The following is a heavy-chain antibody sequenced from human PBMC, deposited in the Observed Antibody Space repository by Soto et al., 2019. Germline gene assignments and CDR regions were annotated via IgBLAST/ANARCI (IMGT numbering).Heavy chain of an antibody. CDR1: GFTFSNYA. CDR3: ARGYYDSSGYTGFDY. CDR2: IRAGGDNI. D-gene: IGHD3-22*01. J-gene: IGHJ4*02. Sequence: EVLLLESGGRLVQPGGSLRLSCAASGFTFSNYAMSWVRQAPGKGLEWVSGIRAGGDNIFYTDSVEGRFTISRDNSRNMLYLQMNSLRAEDTALYYCARGYYDSSGYTGFDYWGQGTLVTVSS. V-gene: IGHV3-23*01.